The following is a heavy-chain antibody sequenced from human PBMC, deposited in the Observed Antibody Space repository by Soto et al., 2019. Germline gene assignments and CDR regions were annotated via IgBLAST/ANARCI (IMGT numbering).Heavy chain of an antibody. D-gene: IGHD2-21*02. V-gene: IGHV4-39*01. CDR1: GGSISSSSYY. Sequence: SETLSLTCIVSGGSISSSSYYWGWIRQPPGKGLEWIGSVYYSGSTYYNPSLKCRVTISVDTSKKQFSLNLSSVSAADTAVYYCCLLLDHYGMAVCGQGTTVTVS. CDR3: CLLLDHYGMAV. J-gene: IGHJ6*02. CDR2: VYYSGST.